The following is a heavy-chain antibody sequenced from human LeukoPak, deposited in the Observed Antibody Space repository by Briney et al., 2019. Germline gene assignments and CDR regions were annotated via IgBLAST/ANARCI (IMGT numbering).Heavy chain of an antibody. CDR2: IYYSGSS. V-gene: IGHV4-31*03. D-gene: IGHD3-16*01. Sequence: PSETLSLTCTVSGGSISSGGYYWSWIRQHPGKGLEWIGYIYYSGSSYYNPSLRSRVTISVDTSKNQVSLKPSSVTAADTAVYYCARGPGGYYFDYWGHGTLVTVSS. CDR3: ARGPGGYYFDY. CDR1: GGSISSGGYY. J-gene: IGHJ4*01.